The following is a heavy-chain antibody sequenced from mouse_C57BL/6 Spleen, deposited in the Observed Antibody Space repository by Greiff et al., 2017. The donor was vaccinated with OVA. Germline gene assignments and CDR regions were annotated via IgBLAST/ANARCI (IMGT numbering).Heavy chain of an antibody. J-gene: IGHJ2*01. D-gene: IGHD2-14*01. CDR2: IYPGSGST. Sequence: QVQLQQPGAELVKPGASVKMSCKASGYTFTSYWITWVKQRPGQGLEWIGDIYPGSGSTNYNEKFKSKATLTVDTSSSTAYMQLSSLTSEDSAVXYCASVYDDSYDFDDWGQGTTLTVSS. CDR3: ASVYDDSYDFDD. CDR1: GYTFTSYW. V-gene: IGHV1-55*01.